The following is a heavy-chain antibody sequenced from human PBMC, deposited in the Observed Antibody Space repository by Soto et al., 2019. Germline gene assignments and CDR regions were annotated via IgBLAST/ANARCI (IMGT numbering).Heavy chain of an antibody. CDR3: ARDFMARGRDSNWFDP. J-gene: IGHJ5*02. CDR2: INSDGRNT. V-gene: IGHV3-74*03. Sequence: GGSRRLSCAAAGFIFSSYWMHWVRQVSAEGPVWVARINSDGRNTKYTDSVKGRFTISRDNAKNTLYLQMNSLRAEDTAVYYCARDFMARGRDSNWFDPWGQGTVVTVSS. D-gene: IGHD3-10*01. CDR1: GFIFSSYW.